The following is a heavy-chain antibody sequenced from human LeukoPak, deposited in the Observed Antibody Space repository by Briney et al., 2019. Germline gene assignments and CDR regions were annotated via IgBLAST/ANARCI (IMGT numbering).Heavy chain of an antibody. Sequence: PGGSLRLSCAASGFTFSTYSMNWVRQAPGKGLEWVSSISGSSSYIYYADSVKGRFTISRDNAKNSLYLQMNSLRAEDTAVYYCARERGGIDAFDIWGQGTMVTVSS. V-gene: IGHV3-21*01. J-gene: IGHJ3*02. CDR1: GFTFSTYS. CDR2: ISGSSSYI. CDR3: ARERGGIDAFDI. D-gene: IGHD2-15*01.